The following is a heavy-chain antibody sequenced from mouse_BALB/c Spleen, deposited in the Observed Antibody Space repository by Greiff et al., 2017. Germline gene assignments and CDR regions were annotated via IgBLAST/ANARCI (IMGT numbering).Heavy chain of an antibody. D-gene: IGHD2-10*01. V-gene: IGHV5-12-2*01. J-gene: IGHJ4*01. CDR3: ANAYYGNFFYAMDY. CDR2: ISNGGGST. CDR1: GFTFSSYT. Sequence: EVMLVESGGGLVQPGGSLKLSCAASGFTFSSYTMSWVRQTPEKRLEWVAYISNGGGSTYYPDTVKGRFTISRDNAKNTLYLQMSSLKSEDTAMYYCANAYYGNFFYAMDYWGQGTSVTVSS.